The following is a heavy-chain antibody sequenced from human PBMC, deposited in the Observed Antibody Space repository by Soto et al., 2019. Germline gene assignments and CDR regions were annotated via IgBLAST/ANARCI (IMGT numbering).Heavy chain of an antibody. Sequence: QLQLQESGPGVVKPSETLSLTCTVSGGSISSGANYWDWIRQPPGKGLEWIGSIYFSGRTYLNPSHKSRVTMSVDTSKTQFSLNLRSVTAAATAVYDCAGEEGELRDKWFGPWGQGTLVTVSS. CDR3: AGEEGELRDKWFGP. J-gene: IGHJ5*02. CDR2: IYFSGRT. V-gene: IGHV4-39*02. CDR1: GGSISSGANY. D-gene: IGHD1-26*01.